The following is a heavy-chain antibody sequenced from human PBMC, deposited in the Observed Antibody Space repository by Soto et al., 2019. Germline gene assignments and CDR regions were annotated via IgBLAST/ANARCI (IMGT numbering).Heavy chain of an antibody. D-gene: IGHD6-19*01. CDR3: VRTRQQWLVGDS. CDR2: INAGNGNT. Sequence: GASVKVSCKASGYTLSSFGIHWVRQAPGQRLEWMGWINAGNGNTKYSQKLQGRVTFSRDTSANTAYMELTSLTSEGTAVYYCVRTRQQWLVGDSWGQGSLVTVSS. J-gene: IGHJ4*02. V-gene: IGHV1-3*01. CDR1: GYTLSSFG.